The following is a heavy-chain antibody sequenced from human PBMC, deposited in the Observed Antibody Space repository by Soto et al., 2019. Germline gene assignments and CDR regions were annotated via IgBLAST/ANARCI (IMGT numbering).Heavy chain of an antibody. CDR2: INPNSGGT. CDR3: ASLSARHDWFDP. Sequence: ASVKGSCKTSGYTFTGYYMHWGRQAPGQGLEWMGWINPNSGGTNYAQKFQGRVTMTRDTSISTAYMELSRLRSDDTAVYYCASLSARHDWFDPWGQGTLVTVAS. J-gene: IGHJ5*02. CDR1: GYTFTGYY. V-gene: IGHV1-2*02. D-gene: IGHD6-6*01.